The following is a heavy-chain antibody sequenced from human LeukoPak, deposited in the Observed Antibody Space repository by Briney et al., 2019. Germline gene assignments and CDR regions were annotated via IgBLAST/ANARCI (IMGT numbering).Heavy chain of an antibody. D-gene: IGHD5-12*01. CDR2: IYYSGST. CDR1: GGSISSYY. CDR3: ARESGYHTIDY. Sequence: PSETLSLTCTVSGGSISSYYWSWIRQPPGKGLEWTGYIYYSGSTNYNPSLKSRVTISVDTSKNQFSLKLSSVTAADTAVYYCARESGYHTIDYWGQGTLVTVSS. V-gene: IGHV4-59*01. J-gene: IGHJ4*02.